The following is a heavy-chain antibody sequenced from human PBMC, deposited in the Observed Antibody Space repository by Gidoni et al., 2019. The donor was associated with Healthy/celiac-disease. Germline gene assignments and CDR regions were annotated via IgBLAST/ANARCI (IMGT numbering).Heavy chain of an antibody. CDR1: GGAISSGGYY. Sequence: VQLQEQGTGLVKHSQTLSRTGTVSGGAISSGGYYGGWIRQHPGKGLEWIGYIYYSGSTYYNPSLKCRVTISVATSTTQFSLKLSSVTAADTAVYYCARDWDPTGGMDVWGLGTTVTVSS. CDR3: ARDWDPTGGMDV. V-gene: IGHV4-31*03. D-gene: IGHD4-17*01. J-gene: IGHJ6*02. CDR2: IYYSGST.